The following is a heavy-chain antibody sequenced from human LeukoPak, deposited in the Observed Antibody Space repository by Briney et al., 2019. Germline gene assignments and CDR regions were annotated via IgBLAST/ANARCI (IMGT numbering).Heavy chain of an antibody. D-gene: IGHD1-26*01. CDR1: GGSISSYY. V-gene: IGHV4-59*08. J-gene: IGHJ6*02. CDR2: IYYSGSST. CDR3: ARQGHRLTLVDYYGMDV. Sequence: SETLSLTCTVSGGSISSYYWTWIRQPPGKGLERIGYIYYSGSSTNYNPSLKSRVTISIDRSKNQFSLKLSSVTAADTAVYYCARQGHRLTLVDYYGMDVWGQGTTVTVS.